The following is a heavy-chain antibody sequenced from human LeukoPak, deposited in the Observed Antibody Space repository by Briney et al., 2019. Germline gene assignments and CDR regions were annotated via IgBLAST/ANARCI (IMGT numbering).Heavy chain of an antibody. CDR2: ITSDASST. Sequence: GGSLRLSCAASGFTFSNYWMHWVRGASGKGLVWVSRITSDASSTSYADSVKGRFTISRDNAKNTLYLRMNSLRAEDTAVYYCAREFEGQEAGAYGSGSYDVFDIWGQGTMVTVSS. CDR1: GFTFSNYW. CDR3: AREFEGQEAGAYGSGSYDVFDI. D-gene: IGHD3-10*01. J-gene: IGHJ3*02. V-gene: IGHV3-74*01.